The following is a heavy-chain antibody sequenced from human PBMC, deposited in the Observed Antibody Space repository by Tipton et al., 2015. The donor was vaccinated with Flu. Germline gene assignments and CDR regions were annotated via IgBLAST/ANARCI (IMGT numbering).Heavy chain of an antibody. CDR3: ATLRGSTDDSYLMDV. V-gene: IGHV3-21*01. J-gene: IGHJ6*02. Sequence: SLRLSCAASGFTFNYYTMTWVRQAPGKGLEWLSSIFSNTLYINYADSVKGRFTISRDNAKNSLFLQMNSLRAEDSGVYYCATLRGSTDDSYLMDVWGQGTTVTVSS. CDR1: GFTFNYYT. CDR2: IFSNTLYI. D-gene: IGHD3-3*01.